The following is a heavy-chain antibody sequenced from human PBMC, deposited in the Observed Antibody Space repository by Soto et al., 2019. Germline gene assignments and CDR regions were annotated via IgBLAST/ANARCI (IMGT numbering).Heavy chain of an antibody. CDR2: ISYDGSNK. CDR1: VFTFSSYG. Sequence: VGSLRLSCASSVFTFSSYGMHCVRHSPGKWLEWVAVISYDGSNKYYADSVKGRFTISRDNSKNTLYLQMNSLRAEDTAVYYCAKDTTYRYCSGGSCYGIYYYYGMEFWGQGTTGNVSS. D-gene: IGHD2-15*01. J-gene: IGHJ6*01. V-gene: IGHV3-30*18. CDR3: AKDTTYRYCSGGSCYGIYYYYGMEF.